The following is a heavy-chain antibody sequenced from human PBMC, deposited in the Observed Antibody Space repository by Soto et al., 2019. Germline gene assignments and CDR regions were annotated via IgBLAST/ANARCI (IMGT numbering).Heavy chain of an antibody. CDR3: ARDPDLIAAAGNYFDS. J-gene: IGHJ4*02. CDR1: GFTLNTYS. V-gene: IGHV3-30*10. Sequence: QVQLVESGGGVVQPGKSLRLSCSVSGFTLNTYSMHWVRQAPGKGLAWVAVVSFDGVNKHYRDSLEGRSSISRDIAKNMLYLQITTPTLEDTALYHCARDPDLIAAAGNYFDSWGQGTLVTVSS. D-gene: IGHD6-13*01. CDR2: VSFDGVNK.